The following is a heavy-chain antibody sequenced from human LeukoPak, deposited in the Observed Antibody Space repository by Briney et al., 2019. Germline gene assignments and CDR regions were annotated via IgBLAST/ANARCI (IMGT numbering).Heavy chain of an antibody. D-gene: IGHD3-16*01. CDR2: ISAYNGNT. J-gene: IGHJ4*02. CDR1: GYTFTSYG. V-gene: IGHV1-18*01. Sequence: GASVKVSCKASGYTFTSYGISWVRQAPGQGLEWMGWISAYNGNTNYAQKLQGRVTMTTDTSTSTAYMELRSLRSDDTAVYYCARDLTWAAFGGVKDLFDYWGQGTLVTVSS. CDR3: ARDLTWAAFGGVKDLFDY.